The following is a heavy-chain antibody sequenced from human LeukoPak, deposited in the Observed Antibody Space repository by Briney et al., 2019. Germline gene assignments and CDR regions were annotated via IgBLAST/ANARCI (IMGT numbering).Heavy chain of an antibody. D-gene: IGHD3-3*01. V-gene: IGHV1-18*01. CDR2: ISAYNGNT. CDR1: GYTFTSYG. J-gene: IGHJ4*02. Sequence: ASVKVSCKASGYTFTSYGISWVRQAPGQGLEWMGWISAYNGNTNYAQKLQGRVTMTTDTSTSTAYMELRSLRSDDTAVYYCARAISYYDFWSGFDYWGQGTLVTVSS. CDR3: ARAISYYDFWSGFDY.